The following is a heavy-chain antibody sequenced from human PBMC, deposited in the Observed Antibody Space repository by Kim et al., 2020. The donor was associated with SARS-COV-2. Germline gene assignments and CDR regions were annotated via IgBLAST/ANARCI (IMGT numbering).Heavy chain of an antibody. Sequence: NYSPSFQGHVSISANKSISTAYLQWISLKASDTAMYYCARRKYNSGWYDYWGQGTLVTVSS. J-gene: IGHJ4*02. D-gene: IGHD6-19*01. V-gene: IGHV5-10-1*01. CDR3: ARRKYNSGWYDY.